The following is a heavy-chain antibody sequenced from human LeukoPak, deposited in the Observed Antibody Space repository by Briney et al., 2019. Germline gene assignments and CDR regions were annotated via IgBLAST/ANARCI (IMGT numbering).Heavy chain of an antibody. Sequence: GGSLRLSCAASGFTFSSYSMNWVRQAPGKGLEWVAVISYDGSNKYYADSVKGRFTISRDNSKNTLYLQLNSLRAEDTAVYYCAKDRGVATIGSYYFDYWGQGTLVTVSS. V-gene: IGHV3-30*18. CDR3: AKDRGVATIGSYYFDY. D-gene: IGHD5-12*01. CDR1: GFTFSSYS. CDR2: ISYDGSNK. J-gene: IGHJ4*02.